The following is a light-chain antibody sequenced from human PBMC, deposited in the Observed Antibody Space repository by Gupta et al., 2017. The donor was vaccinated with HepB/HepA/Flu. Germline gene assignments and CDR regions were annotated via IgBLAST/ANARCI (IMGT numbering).Light chain of an antibody. Sequence: SSELTQDPAVSVALRQTVRITCQGDSLRSYYASWYQLKPGQAPLLVFDGKENRPSKIPDRCSVSSSGNTASVTITGAQAEDEADYYCSSRDSSGNHYVFGTGTKVTVL. V-gene: IGLV3-19*01. J-gene: IGLJ1*01. CDR3: SSRDSSGNHYV. CDR2: GKE. CDR1: SLRSYY.